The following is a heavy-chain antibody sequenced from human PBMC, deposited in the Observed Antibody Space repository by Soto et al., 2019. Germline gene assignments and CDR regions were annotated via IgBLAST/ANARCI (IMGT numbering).Heavy chain of an antibody. V-gene: IGHV3-30*18. J-gene: IGHJ4*02. CDR1: GFTFSSYG. Sequence: GGSLRLSCAASGFTFSSYGMHWVRQAPGKGLEWVAVISYDGSNKYYADSVKGRFTISRDNSKNTLYLQMNSLRAEDTAVYYCAKEVDQKMSDYWGQGTLVTVSS. CDR3: AKEVDQKMSDY. CDR2: ISYDGSNK.